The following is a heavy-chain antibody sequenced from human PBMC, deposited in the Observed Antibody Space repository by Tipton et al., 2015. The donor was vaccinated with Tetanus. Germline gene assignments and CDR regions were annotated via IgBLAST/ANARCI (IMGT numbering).Heavy chain of an antibody. V-gene: IGHV3-33*01. CDR2: SWYDGTDQ. D-gene: IGHD2-15*01. Sequence: AASGFIFSSYGIHWVRQAPGKGLEWVADSWYDGTDQYYADSLKGRFSLSRDNSKNTLYLQINSLRAEDTALYYCAREAYCSGGSCFSGDFDNWGQGTQVSVSS. CDR1: GFIFSSYG. J-gene: IGHJ4*02. CDR3: AREAYCSGGSCFSGDFDN.